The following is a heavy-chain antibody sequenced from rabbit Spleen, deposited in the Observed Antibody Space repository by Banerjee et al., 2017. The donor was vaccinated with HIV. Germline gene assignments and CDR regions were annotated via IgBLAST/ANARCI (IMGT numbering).Heavy chain of an antibody. D-gene: IGHD2-1*01. Sequence: QLEESGGGLVKPGASLTLTCTASGVSFSFSSYLCWVRQAPGKGLEWIGSIDPVFGIANYASWVNGRFTISSHNAQNTLYLQLNSLTAADTATYFCVRDRANIGGDYGPYYFDLWGPGTLVT. J-gene: IGHJ4*01. CDR3: VRDRANIGGDYGPYYFDL. CDR2: IDPVFGIA. CDR1: GVSFSFSSY. V-gene: IGHV1S7*01.